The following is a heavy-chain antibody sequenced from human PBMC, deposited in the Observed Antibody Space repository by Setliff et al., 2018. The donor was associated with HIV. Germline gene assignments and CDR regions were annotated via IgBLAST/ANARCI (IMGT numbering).Heavy chain of an antibody. CDR2: IWYDANNK. Sequence: GESLKISCAASGFTFSNYGMHWVRQAPGKGLEWVAVIWYDANNKYYADSVKGRFTISRDNARNSLYLQMNSLRAEDTAVYYCARGARLLAGYSDRWDYYYMGVWGKGTTVTVSS. V-gene: IGHV3-33*01. CDR3: ARGARLLAGYSDRWDYYYMGV. J-gene: IGHJ6*03. CDR1: GFTFSNYG. D-gene: IGHD6-13*01.